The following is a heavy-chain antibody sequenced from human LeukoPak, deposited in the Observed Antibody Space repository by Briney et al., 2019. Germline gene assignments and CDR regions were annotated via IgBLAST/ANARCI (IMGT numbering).Heavy chain of an antibody. CDR1: GGSISSYY. J-gene: IGHJ3*02. CDR3: AREGEGLRLGELSLWGIAFDI. Sequence: SETLSLTCTVSGGSISSYYWSWIRQPAGKGLEWIGRIYTSGSTNYNPSLKSRVTMSVDTSKNQFSLKLSSVTAADTAVYYCAREGEGLRLGELSLWGIAFDIWGQGTMVTVSS. D-gene: IGHD3-16*02. CDR2: IYTSGST. V-gene: IGHV4-4*07.